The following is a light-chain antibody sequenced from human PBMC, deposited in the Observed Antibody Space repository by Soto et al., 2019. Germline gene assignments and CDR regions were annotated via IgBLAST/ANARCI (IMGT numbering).Light chain of an antibody. CDR1: SSNIGNNA. J-gene: IGLJ2*01. V-gene: IGLV1-44*01. Sequence: QAVVTQPPSASGTPGQRVTISCSGSSSNIGNNAVNWYQQLPGTAPRLLIYVNNLRPSGVPDRFSGSKSGTSASLAISDLQSEDEGVYFCAPWDDSLNHVVFGGGIKVTVL. CDR2: VNN. CDR3: APWDDSLNHVV.